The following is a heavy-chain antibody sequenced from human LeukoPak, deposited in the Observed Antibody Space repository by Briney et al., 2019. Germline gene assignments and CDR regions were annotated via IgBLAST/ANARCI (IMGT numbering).Heavy chain of an antibody. CDR1: GFKFNTHN. V-gene: IGHV3-21*01. Sequence: PGGSLRLSCAVSGFKFNTHNLNWVRQAPGKGLEWVSSIGSGSKYTLYADSVKGRFTVSRDNAKNSLYLQMNSLRAEDTAVYYCARVRAGLQAFDTWGQGTLVTVSS. D-gene: IGHD4-11*01. CDR2: IGSGSKYT. J-gene: IGHJ5*02. CDR3: ARVRAGLQAFDT.